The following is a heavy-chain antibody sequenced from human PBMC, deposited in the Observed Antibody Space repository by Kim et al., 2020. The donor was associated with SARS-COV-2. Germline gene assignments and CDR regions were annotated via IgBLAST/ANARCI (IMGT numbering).Heavy chain of an antibody. J-gene: IGHJ4*02. Sequence: GGSLRLSCAASGFTFSSYSMNWVRQAPGKGLEWVSSISSSSSYIYYADSVKGRFTISRDNAKNSLYLQMNSLRAEDTAVYYCAGIRYGDYFYNTNDYLGQRTLVTVSS. CDR2: ISSSSSYI. CDR3: AGIRYGDYFYNTNDY. V-gene: IGHV3-21*01. D-gene: IGHD4-17*01. CDR1: GFTFSSYS.